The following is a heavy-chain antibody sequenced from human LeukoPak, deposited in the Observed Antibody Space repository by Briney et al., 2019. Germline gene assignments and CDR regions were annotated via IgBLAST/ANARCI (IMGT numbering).Heavy chain of an antibody. Sequence: PGGSLRLSCAASGFTFSHYAMYWVRQAPGKGLEWVAVISYDGSNKYYADSVKSRFTISRDNSKNTLYLQMHSLRAEDTAVYYCARDWATGGNYYFMDVWGTGITVTVSS. D-gene: IGHD3-16*01. CDR3: ARDWATGGNYYFMDV. CDR1: GFTFSHYA. V-gene: IGHV3-30*01. J-gene: IGHJ6*03. CDR2: ISYDGSNK.